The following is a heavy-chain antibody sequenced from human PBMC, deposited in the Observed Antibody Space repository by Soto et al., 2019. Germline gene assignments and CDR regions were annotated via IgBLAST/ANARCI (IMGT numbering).Heavy chain of an antibody. CDR3: AKRADNYVSGS. D-gene: IGHD4-4*01. V-gene: IGHV3-30*18. CDR2: ISYDGSNK. Sequence: GESLKISCAASGFTFSSYGMHWVRQAPGKGLEWVAVISYDGSNKYYADSVKGRFTISRDNSKNTLYLQMNSLRAEDTAVYYCAKRADNYVSGSWGQGTLVTVSS. CDR1: GFTFSSYG. J-gene: IGHJ4*02.